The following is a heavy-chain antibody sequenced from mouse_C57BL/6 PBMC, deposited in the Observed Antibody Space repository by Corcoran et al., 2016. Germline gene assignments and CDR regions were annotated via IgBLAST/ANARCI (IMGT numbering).Heavy chain of an antibody. J-gene: IGHJ3*01. Sequence: QVQRQQAGAELVKPGASVKISCKASGYAFSSYWMNWVKQRPGKGLEWIGQIYPGDGDTNYNGKFKGKATLTADKSSSTAYMQLSSLTSEDSAVYFCARGDPRPFAYWGQGTLVTVSA. CDR3: ARGDPRPFAY. CDR2: IYPGDGDT. CDR1: GYAFSSYW. V-gene: IGHV1-80*01. D-gene: IGHD2-10*02.